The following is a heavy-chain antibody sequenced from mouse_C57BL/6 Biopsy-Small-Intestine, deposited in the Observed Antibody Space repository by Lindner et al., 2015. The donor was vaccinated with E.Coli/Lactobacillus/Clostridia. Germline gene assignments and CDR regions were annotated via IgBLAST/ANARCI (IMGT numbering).Heavy chain of an antibody. D-gene: IGHD3-1*01. CDR2: INPTTGET. CDR1: GYSFTDYY. V-gene: IGHV1-42*01. Sequence: VQLQESGPELVKPGASVKISCQASGYSFTDYYMEWVKQSPEKSLEWIGEINPTTGETTYNQKFKGKATVTVDKSSSTAYMQLESLTSEDSTVYYCTIGLPFAYWGQGTLVTVSS. J-gene: IGHJ3*01. CDR3: TIGLPFAY.